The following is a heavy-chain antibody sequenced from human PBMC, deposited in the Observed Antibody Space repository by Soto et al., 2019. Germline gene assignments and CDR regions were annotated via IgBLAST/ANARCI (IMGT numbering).Heavy chain of an antibody. D-gene: IGHD2-15*01. J-gene: IGHJ4*02. CDR2: ISSGGGGT. Sequence: GGSLRLSCAASGFTFSSYAMSWVRQAPGKGLEWVSTISSGGGGTYYADSVKGRFTISRDNSKNTLYLQMNSLRAEDTAVYYCTKANRYCSGANCFTFDYWGLGTLVTVSS. V-gene: IGHV3-23*01. CDR1: GFTFSSYA. CDR3: TKANRYCSGANCFTFDY.